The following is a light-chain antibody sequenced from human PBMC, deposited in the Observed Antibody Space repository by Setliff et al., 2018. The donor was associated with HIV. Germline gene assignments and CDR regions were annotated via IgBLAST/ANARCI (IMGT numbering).Light chain of an antibody. CDR3: CSYASSGSLV. Sequence: QSALTQPASVSGSPGQSSTISCTGTRSDIGTYDLVSWYRQYPGKAPKLILYEVSKWPSGVSNHFSGSKSGNTASLTISGLQTEDEAEYYCCSYASSGSLVIGTGTRSPS. CDR2: EVS. V-gene: IGLV2-23*02. CDR1: RSDIGTYDL. J-gene: IGLJ1*01.